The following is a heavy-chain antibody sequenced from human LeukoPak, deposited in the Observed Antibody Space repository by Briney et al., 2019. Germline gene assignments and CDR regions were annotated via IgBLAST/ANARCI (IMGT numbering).Heavy chain of an antibody. CDR1: GGTFSSYA. V-gene: IGHV1-69*13. CDR3: ALSLPDDYGAPYYYYGMDV. J-gene: IGHJ6*02. D-gene: IGHD4-17*01. Sequence: ASVKVSCKAPGGTFSSYAISWVRQAPGQGLEWMGGIIPIFGTANYAQKFQGRVTITADESTSTAYMELSSLRSEDTAVYYCALSLPDDYGAPYYYYGMDVWGQGTTVTVSS. CDR2: IIPIFGTA.